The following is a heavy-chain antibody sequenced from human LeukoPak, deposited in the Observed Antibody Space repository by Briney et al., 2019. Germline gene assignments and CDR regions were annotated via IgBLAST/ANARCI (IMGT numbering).Heavy chain of an antibody. V-gene: IGHV1-18*01. CDR2: ISAYNGNT. Sequence: GASVKFSCKASGYTFTSYGISWVRQAPGQGLEWMGWISAYNGNTNYAQKPQGRVTMTTDTSTSTAYMELRSLRSDDTAVYYCARSGANMITFGGVIVYWYFDLWGRGTLVTVSS. CDR1: GYTFTSYG. CDR3: ARSGANMITFGGVIVYWYFDL. D-gene: IGHD3-16*02. J-gene: IGHJ2*01.